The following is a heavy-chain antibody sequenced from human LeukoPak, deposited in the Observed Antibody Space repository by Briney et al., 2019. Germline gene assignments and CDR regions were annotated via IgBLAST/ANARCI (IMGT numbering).Heavy chain of an antibody. J-gene: IGHJ4*02. CDR3: VKDRAIDY. CDR1: GFTFRSLD. D-gene: IGHD3-9*01. Sequence: GGSLRLSCLVSGFTFRSLDMHWVRQAPGKGLEYVSSISPNGGSTYYLDSVKGRFTISRDNSKNTLLLQMSSLRVEDTAVYYCVKDRAIDYWGQGTLVTVSS. CDR2: ISPNGGST. V-gene: IGHV3-64D*09.